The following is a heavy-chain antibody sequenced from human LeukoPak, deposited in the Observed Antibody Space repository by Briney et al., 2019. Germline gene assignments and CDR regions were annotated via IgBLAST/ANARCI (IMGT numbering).Heavy chain of an antibody. D-gene: IGHD5-12*01. Sequence: PGGSLRLSCAASGFSFNNYAMGWVRQAPGKGLEWVSIIIASGGSTFYADSVKGRFTISRDNSKNTLYLQMNSLRVEDTAVYYCVKGGYDFVEVAYFDFWGQGTLVTVSS. J-gene: IGHJ4*02. CDR1: GFSFNNYA. CDR2: IIASGGST. V-gene: IGHV3-23*01. CDR3: VKGGYDFVEVAYFDF.